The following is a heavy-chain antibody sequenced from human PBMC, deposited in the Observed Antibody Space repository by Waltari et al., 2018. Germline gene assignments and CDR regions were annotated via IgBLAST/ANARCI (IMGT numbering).Heavy chain of an antibody. CDR1: GGTFSSYA. CDR3: ARLVAAAGNYYYMDV. V-gene: IGHV1-69*10. J-gene: IGHJ6*03. Sequence: QVQLVQSGAELKKPGSSVKVSCKASGGTFSSYAISWVRQAPGQGLEWMGGIIPILGIANYAQKFQGRVTITADKSTSTAYMELSSLRSEDTAVYYCARLVAAAGNYYYMDVWGKGTTVTVSS. CDR2: IIPILGIA. D-gene: IGHD6-13*01.